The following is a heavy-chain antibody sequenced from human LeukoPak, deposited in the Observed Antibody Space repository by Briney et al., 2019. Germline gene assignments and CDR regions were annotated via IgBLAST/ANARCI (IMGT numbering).Heavy chain of an antibody. Sequence: PSQTLSLTCTVSGGSISSGGYYWSWIRQHPGKGLEWIGYIYYSGSAYYNPSLKSRVTISVDTSKNQFSLKLSSVTAADTAVYYCARGLAAAGTFWLDPWGQGTLVTVSS. D-gene: IGHD6-13*01. V-gene: IGHV4-31*03. CDR1: GGSISSGGYY. J-gene: IGHJ5*02. CDR3: ARGLAAAGTFWLDP. CDR2: IYYSGSA.